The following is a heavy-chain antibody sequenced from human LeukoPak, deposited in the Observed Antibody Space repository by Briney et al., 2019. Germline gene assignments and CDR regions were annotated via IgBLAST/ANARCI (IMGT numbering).Heavy chain of an antibody. CDR3: ARLAYYYDSSGYYEAFDP. Sequence: SQTLSLTCTVSGGSISSGSYYWSWIRQPAGTGLEWIGRIYTSGSTNYNPSLKSRVTISVDTSKNQFSLKLSSVTAADTAVYYCARLAYYYDSSGYYEAFDPWGQGTLVTVSS. D-gene: IGHD3-22*01. J-gene: IGHJ5*02. CDR1: GGSISSGSYY. CDR2: IYTSGST. V-gene: IGHV4-61*02.